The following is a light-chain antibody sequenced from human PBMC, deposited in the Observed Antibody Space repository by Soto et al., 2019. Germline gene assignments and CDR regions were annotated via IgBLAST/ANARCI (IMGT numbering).Light chain of an antibody. V-gene: IGLV1-47*02. CDR3: AAWDDSLRGHWA. Sequence: QSVLTQPPSASGTPGQRVTISCSGSSSNIGNTYVNWYQQFPGTAPKLLIFSNDHRPSGVPDRFSGSRSGTSAYLAISGLRSEDEADYYCAAWDDSLRGHWAFGGGTKLTVL. J-gene: IGLJ3*02. CDR2: SND. CDR1: SSNIGNTY.